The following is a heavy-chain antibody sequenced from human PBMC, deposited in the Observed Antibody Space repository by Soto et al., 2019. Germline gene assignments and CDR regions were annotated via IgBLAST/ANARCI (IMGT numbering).Heavy chain of an antibody. D-gene: IGHD6-13*01. CDR1: GYTFTSYD. V-gene: IGHV1-8*01. CDR3: ARRQQLMTNYYHFFKDV. CDR2: MNPNSGNT. Sequence: QVQLVQSGAEVKKPGASVKVSCKASGYTFTSYDINWVRQATGQGLEWMGWMNPNSGNTGYAQKFQGRVTMTRNTSICTDYMELRSLRSEDTAVYYCARRQQLMTNYYHFFKDVWGKGTTATASS. J-gene: IGHJ6*03.